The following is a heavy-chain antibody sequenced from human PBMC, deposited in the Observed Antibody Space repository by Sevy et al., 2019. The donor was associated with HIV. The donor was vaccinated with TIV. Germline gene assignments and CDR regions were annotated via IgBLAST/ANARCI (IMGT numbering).Heavy chain of an antibody. J-gene: IGHJ4*02. Sequence: GGSLRLSCAASGFTFNTYSLIWVRQTPGKGLEWLSFIGTAAGVTYYADSVKGQFTISRDNAKNSLYLQMNSLRDEDTAVYYCARCPGHYSIDYWGQGTLVTDSS. V-gene: IGHV3-48*02. CDR2: IGTAAGVT. D-gene: IGHD2-21*01. CDR3: ARCPGHYSIDY. CDR1: GFTFNTYS.